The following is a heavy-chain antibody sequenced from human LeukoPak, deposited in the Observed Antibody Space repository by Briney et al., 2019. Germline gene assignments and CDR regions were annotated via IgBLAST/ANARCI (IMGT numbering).Heavy chain of an antibody. D-gene: IGHD6-19*01. CDR3: ARAQWLDSFDY. CDR1: GFTVSSNY. Sequence: GGSLRLSCAASGFTVSSNYMSWVRQAPGKGLVWVSRINSDGSSTSYADSVKGRFTISRDNAKNTLYLQMNSLRDEDTAVYYCARAQWLDSFDYWGQGTLVTVSS. V-gene: IGHV3-74*01. J-gene: IGHJ4*02. CDR2: INSDGSST.